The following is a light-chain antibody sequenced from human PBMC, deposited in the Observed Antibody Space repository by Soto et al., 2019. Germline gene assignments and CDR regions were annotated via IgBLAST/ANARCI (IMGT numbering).Light chain of an antibody. CDR1: SSNIGDNT. Sequence: HSVLTQPPSASGTPGQRVTISCSGSSSNIGDNTVSWFQQVPGMAPKLLIFSNYQRPSGVPDRFSGSKSGTSASLAISGLQSEDETEYYCATWDDSLNGVVFGGGTKLTVL. J-gene: IGLJ2*01. V-gene: IGLV1-44*01. CDR2: SNY. CDR3: ATWDDSLNGVV.